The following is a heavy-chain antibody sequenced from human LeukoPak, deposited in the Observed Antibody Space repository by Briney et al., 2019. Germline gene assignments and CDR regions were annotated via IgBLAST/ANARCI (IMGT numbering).Heavy chain of an antibody. CDR2: IYPGDSDT. D-gene: IGHD6-6*01. J-gene: IGHJ6*03. CDR1: GYTFTSYW. CDR3: PRHRAYSSSGMLNYYYYYMDV. V-gene: IGHV5-51*01. Sequence: GESLKISCKGSGYTFTSYWIGWVRQMPGTGLEWMGMIYPGDSDTRYSPSFQGQVTISADKSISTAYLQWSSLKASDTAMYYCPRHRAYSSSGMLNYYYYYMDVWGKGTTVTVSS.